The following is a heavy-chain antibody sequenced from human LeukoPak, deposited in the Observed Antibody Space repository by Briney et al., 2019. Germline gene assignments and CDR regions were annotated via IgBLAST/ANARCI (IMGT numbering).Heavy chain of an antibody. Sequence: SETLSLTCAVFGGSFSGYYWSWIRQPPGKGLEWIGEMNHSGSTNYNPSLKSRVTISVDTSKNQFSMKLSSVTAADTAVYYCASPKGLMKRAPFDYWGQGTLVTVSS. CDR1: GGSFSGYY. CDR3: ASPKGLMKRAPFDY. CDR2: MNHSGST. D-gene: IGHD2-8*01. J-gene: IGHJ4*02. V-gene: IGHV4-34*01.